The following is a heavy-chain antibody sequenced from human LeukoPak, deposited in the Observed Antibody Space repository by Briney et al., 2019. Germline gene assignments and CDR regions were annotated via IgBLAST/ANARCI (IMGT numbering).Heavy chain of an antibody. CDR2: IRSKAYGGTT. J-gene: IGHJ5*02. D-gene: IGHD6-13*01. Sequence: GGSLRLSCAASGFIVSNNYMSWFRQAPGKGLEWVGFIRSKAYGGTTEYAASVKGRFTISRDDSKSIAYLQMNSLKTEDTAVYYCTRSSSSWFGNRFDPWGQGTLVTVSS. V-gene: IGHV3-49*03. CDR1: GFIVSNNY. CDR3: TRSSSSWFGNRFDP.